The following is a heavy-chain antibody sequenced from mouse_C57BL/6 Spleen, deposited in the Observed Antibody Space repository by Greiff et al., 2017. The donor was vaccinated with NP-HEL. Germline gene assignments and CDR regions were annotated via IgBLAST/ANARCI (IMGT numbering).Heavy chain of an antibody. J-gene: IGHJ4*01. D-gene: IGHD3-1*01. V-gene: IGHV1-69*01. CDR3: ARGGSGAMDY. CDR2: IDPSDSYT. CDR1: GYTFTSYW. Sequence: QVQLQQPGAELVMPGASVKLSCKASGYTFTSYWMHWVKQRPGQGLEWIGEIDPSDSYTNYNQKFKGKSTLTVDKSSSTAYMQLSSLTSEDSAVYYWARGGSGAMDYWGQGTSVTVSS.